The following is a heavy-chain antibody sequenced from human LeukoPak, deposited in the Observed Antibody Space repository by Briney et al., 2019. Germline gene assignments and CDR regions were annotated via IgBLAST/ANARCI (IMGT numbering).Heavy chain of an antibody. D-gene: IGHD2-21*01. CDR3: ANSHMFDY. J-gene: IGHJ4*02. CDR2: ISYDGSNK. CDR1: GFTFSSYG. Sequence: GRSLRLSCAASGFTFSSYGMHWVRQAPGKGLEWVAVISYDGSNKYYADSVKGRFTISRDNSKNALYLQMNSPRAEDTAVYYCANSHMFDYWGQGTLVTVSS. V-gene: IGHV3-30*18.